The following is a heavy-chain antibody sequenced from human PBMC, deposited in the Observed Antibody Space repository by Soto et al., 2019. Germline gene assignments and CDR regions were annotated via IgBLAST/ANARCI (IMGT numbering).Heavy chain of an antibody. V-gene: IGHV1-69*13. CDR1: GGTFSSYA. Sequence: SVKVSCKASGGTFSSYAISWVRQAPGQGLEWMGGIIPIFGTANYAQKFQGRVTITADESASTAYMELSSLRSEDTAVYYCARGPYYYDSSGYYYEFDYWGQGTLVTVSS. J-gene: IGHJ4*02. D-gene: IGHD3-22*01. CDR3: ARGPYYYDSSGYYYEFDY. CDR2: IIPIFGTA.